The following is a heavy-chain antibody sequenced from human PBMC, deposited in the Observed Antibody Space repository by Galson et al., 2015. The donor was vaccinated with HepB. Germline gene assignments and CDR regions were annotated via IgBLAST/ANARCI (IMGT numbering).Heavy chain of an antibody. Sequence: SLRLSCAASGFTFSSYAMHWVRQAPGKGLEWVAVISYDGSNKYYADSVKGRFTISRDNSKNTLYLQMNSLRAEDTAVYYCARAPNSSGWYWDYYYGMDVWGQGTTVTVSS. J-gene: IGHJ6*02. CDR2: ISYDGSNK. CDR3: ARAPNSSGWYWDYYYGMDV. D-gene: IGHD6-19*01. V-gene: IGHV3-30-3*01. CDR1: GFTFSSYA.